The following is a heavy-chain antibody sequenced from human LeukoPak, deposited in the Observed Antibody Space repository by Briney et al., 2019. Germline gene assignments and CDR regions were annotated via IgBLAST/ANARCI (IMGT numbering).Heavy chain of an antibody. J-gene: IGHJ3*02. D-gene: IGHD3-10*01. V-gene: IGHV3-30*02. CDR2: IRYDGSNK. CDR1: GFTFSSYG. CDR3: AKGLNYYGSGSYYNRPDAFDI. Sequence: PGGSLRLSCAASGFTFSSYGMHWVRQAPGKGLEWVAFIRYDGSNKYYADSVKGRFTISRDNSKNTLYLQMNSLRAEDTAVYYCAKGLNYYGSGSYYNRPDAFDIWGQGTMVTVSS.